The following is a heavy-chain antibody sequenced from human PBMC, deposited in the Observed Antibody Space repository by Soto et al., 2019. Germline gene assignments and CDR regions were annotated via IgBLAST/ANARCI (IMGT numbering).Heavy chain of an antibody. CDR2: IYYSGST. D-gene: IGHD3-22*01. Sequence: SETLSLTCTVSGGSISSYYWSWIRQPPGKGLEWIGYIYYSGSTNYNPSLKSRVTISVDTSKNQFSLKLSSVTAADTAVYYCASFRSDSSGYYYASWFDYWGQGTLVTVSS. CDR3: ASFRSDSSGYYYASWFDY. CDR1: GGSISSYY. V-gene: IGHV4-59*01. J-gene: IGHJ4*02.